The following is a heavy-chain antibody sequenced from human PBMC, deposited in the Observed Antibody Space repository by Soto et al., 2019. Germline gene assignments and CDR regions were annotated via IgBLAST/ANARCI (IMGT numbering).Heavy chain of an antibody. J-gene: IGHJ4*02. CDR1: GFSLTTDGEG. CDR2: IYWDDDE. CDR3: AHSRNLITEDAQVGDFDY. D-gene: IGHD3-10*01. V-gene: IGHV2-5*02. Sequence: QISLKESGPTLVKPTQTLKRTCSFSGFSLTTDGEGVGWVRQPPGEALEWLALIYWDDDERYSPSLTTRLTITKDPSKNQVVLIMTNMDPVDTATYYCAHSRNLITEDAQVGDFDYWGQGTLVTVSS.